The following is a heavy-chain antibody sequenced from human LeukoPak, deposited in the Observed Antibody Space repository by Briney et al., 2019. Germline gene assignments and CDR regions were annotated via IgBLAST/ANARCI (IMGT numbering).Heavy chain of an antibody. CDR3: ARGRRTYDFWSGYYDAFDI. CDR1: GGPFSGYY. V-gene: IGHV4-34*01. Sequence: SETLSLTCAFYGGPFSGYYWSWIRQPPGKGLEWIGEISHSGSTNCNPSLRSRVTISVDTSKNQFSLKVSSVTAADTAVYYCARGRRTYDFWSGYYDAFDIWGQGTMVTVSS. J-gene: IGHJ3*02. D-gene: IGHD3-3*01. CDR2: ISHSGST.